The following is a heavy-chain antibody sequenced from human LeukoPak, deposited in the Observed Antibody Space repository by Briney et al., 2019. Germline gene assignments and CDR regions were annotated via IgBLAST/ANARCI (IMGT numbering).Heavy chain of an antibody. V-gene: IGHV3-21*01. D-gene: IGHD4-17*01. J-gene: IGHJ4*02. Sequence: PGGSLTLSCAVSGFTFSIYNMNWVRQAPGKGLEWVSSISSSSSYIYYADSVKGRFTISRDNAKNSLYLQMNSLRAEDTAVYYCARLTTTVTTPFDYWGAGRLVTVSS. CDR2: ISSSSSYI. CDR3: ARLTTTVTTPFDY. CDR1: GFTFSIYN.